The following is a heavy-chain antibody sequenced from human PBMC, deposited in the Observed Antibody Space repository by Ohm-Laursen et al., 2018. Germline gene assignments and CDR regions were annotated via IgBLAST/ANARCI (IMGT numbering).Heavy chain of an antibody. CDR1: GFTFSSYG. CDR2: IWYDGSNK. CDR3: ASSLSSYYYDSSGYYIDP. Sequence: SLRLSCAASGFTFSSYGMHWVRQAPGKGLEWVAVIWYDGSNKYYADSVKGRFTISRDNAKNTLYLQMNSLRAEDTAIYYCASSLSSYYYDSSGYYIDPWGQGTLVTVSS. D-gene: IGHD3-22*01. J-gene: IGHJ5*02. V-gene: IGHV3-33*03.